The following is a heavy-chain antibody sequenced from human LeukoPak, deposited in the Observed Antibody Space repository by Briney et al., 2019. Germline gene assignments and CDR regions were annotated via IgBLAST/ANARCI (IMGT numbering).Heavy chain of an antibody. CDR2: ISYDGSNK. CDR3: AREADYADY. V-gene: IGHV3-30*04. J-gene: IGHJ4*02. Sequence: PGGSLRLSCAASGFTFSSYAMHWVRQAPGKGLEWVAVISYDGSNKYYADSVKGRFTISRDNSKNTLYLRMNSLRAEDTAVYYCAREADYADYWGQGTLVTVSS. D-gene: IGHD4-17*01. CDR1: GFTFSSYA.